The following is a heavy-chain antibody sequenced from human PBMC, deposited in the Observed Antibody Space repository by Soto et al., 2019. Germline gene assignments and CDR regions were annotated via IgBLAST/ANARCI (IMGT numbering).Heavy chain of an antibody. CDR1: GLTFSNYA. CDR3: ARLGGIAAAGTSLRVYYYYGMDV. D-gene: IGHD6-13*01. CDR2: INSNGGIT. V-gene: IGHV3-64*01. J-gene: IGHJ6*02. Sequence: GGSLRLSCAASGLTFSNYAMHWVRQAPGKGLEYVSTINSNGGITYYANSVKGRFTISRDNSKNTLYLQMGSLRAEDMAVYYCARLGGIAAAGTSLRVYYYYGMDVWGQGTTVTVSS.